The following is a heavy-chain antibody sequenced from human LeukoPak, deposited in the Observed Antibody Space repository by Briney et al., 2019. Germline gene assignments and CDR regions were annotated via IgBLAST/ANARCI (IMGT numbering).Heavy chain of an antibody. Sequence: GASVKVSCKASEYTFTGYYMHWVRQAPGQGLEWMGWINPNSGGTNYAQKFQGRVTMTRDTSISTAYMELSRLRSDDTAVYYCARAPIAVHNWFDPWGQGTLVTVSS. D-gene: IGHD6-19*01. V-gene: IGHV1-2*02. CDR3: ARAPIAVHNWFDP. CDR1: EYTFTGYY. J-gene: IGHJ5*02. CDR2: INPNSGGT.